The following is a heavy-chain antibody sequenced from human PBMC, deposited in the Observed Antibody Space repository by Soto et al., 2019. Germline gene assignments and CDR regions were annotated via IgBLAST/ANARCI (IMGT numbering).Heavy chain of an antibody. V-gene: IGHV3-49*04. CDR2: IRSKAYGGTT. Sequence: GGSLRLSCTASGFTFGDYAMSWVRQAPGKGLEWVSFIRSKAYGGTTEYAASVKGRFTISRDDSKSIAYLQMNSLKTEDTAVYYCTRVFDFWSGYYRNYYYYGMDVWGQGTTVTVSS. J-gene: IGHJ6*02. CDR1: GFTFGDYA. CDR3: TRVFDFWSGYYRNYYYYGMDV. D-gene: IGHD3-3*01.